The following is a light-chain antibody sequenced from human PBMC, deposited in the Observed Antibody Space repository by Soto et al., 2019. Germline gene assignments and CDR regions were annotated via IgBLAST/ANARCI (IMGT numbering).Light chain of an antibody. J-gene: IGKJ1*01. V-gene: IGKV1-8*01. CDR1: QGISSY. CDR2: AAS. Sequence: AIRMTQSPSSFSASTGDRVTITCRASQGISSYLAWYQQKPGKAPKLLIYAASNLQSGVPSRFSGSGSGTDFTLTISSLQPEDFATYFCQQSYSTPPWTFGQGTKVEIK. CDR3: QQSYSTPPWT.